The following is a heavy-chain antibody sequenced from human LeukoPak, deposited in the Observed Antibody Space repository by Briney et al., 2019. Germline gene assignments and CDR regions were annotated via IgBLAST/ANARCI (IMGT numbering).Heavy chain of an antibody. J-gene: IGHJ4*02. D-gene: IGHD4-17*01. V-gene: IGHV3-23*01. CDR2: IRGSGGST. CDR3: AKPDVYGEPFGF. CDR1: GFTFSSYA. Sequence: GGSLRLSCAASGFTFSSYAMSCVRQAPGEGLEWVSAIRGSGGSTYYAGSVKGRFTNPRENAKNSLYLQMNSLRAEDKAVYYCAKPDVYGEPFGFWGQENLVTVSS.